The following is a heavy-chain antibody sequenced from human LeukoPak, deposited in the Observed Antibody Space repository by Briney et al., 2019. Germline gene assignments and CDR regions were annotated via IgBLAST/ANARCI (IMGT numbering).Heavy chain of an antibody. V-gene: IGHV4-39*07. J-gene: IGHJ4*02. D-gene: IGHD5-24*01. Sequence: SETLSLTCTVSGVSISSSSYYWGWIRQSPEKGLEWIGSIYYSGSTYYTPSLKSRLTISVDTSKNQFSLKLSSVTAADTAVYYCARGERMATTTFDYWGQGTLVTVSS. CDR1: GVSISSSSYY. CDR2: IYYSGST. CDR3: ARGERMATTTFDY.